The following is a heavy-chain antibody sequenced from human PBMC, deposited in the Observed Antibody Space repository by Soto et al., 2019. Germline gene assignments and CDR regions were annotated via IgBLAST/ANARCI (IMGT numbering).Heavy chain of an antibody. D-gene: IGHD5-18*01. J-gene: IGHJ6*02. CDR1: GGSISSGGYY. V-gene: IGHV4-31*03. CDR3: ASNWREKKQGYSYGPGSHYYYYGMDV. Sequence: SETLSLTCTVSGGSISSGGYYWSWIRRHPGKGLEWIGYIYYSGSTYYNPSLKSRVTISVDTSKNQFSLKLSSVTAADTAVYYCASNWREKKQGYSYGPGSHYYYYGMDVWGQGTTVTVSS. CDR2: IYYSGST.